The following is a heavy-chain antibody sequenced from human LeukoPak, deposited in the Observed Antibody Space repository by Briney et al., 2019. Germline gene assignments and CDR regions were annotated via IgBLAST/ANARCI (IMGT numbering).Heavy chain of an antibody. CDR3: ARGTAAAGTDY. V-gene: IGHV1-8*01. J-gene: IGHJ4*02. CDR2: MNPNSGNT. D-gene: IGHD6-13*01. Sequence: ASVKVSCKASGYTFTSYDINWVRQATGQGLEWMGWMNPNSGNTNYAQKLQGRVTMTTDTSTSTAYMELRSLRSDDTAVYYCARGTAAAGTDYWGQGTLVTVSS. CDR1: GYTFTSYD.